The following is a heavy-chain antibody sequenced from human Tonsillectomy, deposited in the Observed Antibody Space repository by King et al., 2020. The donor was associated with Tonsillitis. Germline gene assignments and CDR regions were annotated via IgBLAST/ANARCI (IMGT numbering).Heavy chain of an antibody. CDR1: GFTFSSYA. J-gene: IGHJ4*02. D-gene: IGHD4-17*01. CDR3: AKPMTTVSRPYFDY. CDR2: VSGSGCCT. V-gene: IGHV3-23*04. Sequence: VQLVESGGGLVQPGGSLRLSCSASGFTFSSYAMSWVRQAPWKGLELVSAVSGSGCCTYLVDSVKGRVTISRDNSKNTLYLQMNSLRAEDTAVYYCAKPMTTVSRPYFDYWGQGTLVTVSS.